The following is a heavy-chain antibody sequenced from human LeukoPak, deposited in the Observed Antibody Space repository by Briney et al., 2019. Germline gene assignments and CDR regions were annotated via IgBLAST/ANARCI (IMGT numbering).Heavy chain of an antibody. CDR2: ISGSGGST. CDR1: GFTFSSYA. D-gene: IGHD5-24*01. V-gene: IGHV3-23*01. CDR3: AKGPSRDGYIPKDY. J-gene: IGHJ4*02. Sequence: GGSLRLSCAASGFTFSSYAMSWVRQAPGKGLEWVSAISGSGGSTYYADSVKGRFTISRDNSKNTLYLQMNSLRAEDTAVYYCAKGPSRDGYIPKDYWGQGTLVTVSS.